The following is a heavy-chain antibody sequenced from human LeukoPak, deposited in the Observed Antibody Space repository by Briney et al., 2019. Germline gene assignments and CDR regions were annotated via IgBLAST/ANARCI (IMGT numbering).Heavy chain of an antibody. CDR1: GFTFSSYA. Sequence: GGSLRLSCAASGFTFSSYAMSWVRQAPGKGLEWVSAISGSGGSTYYADSVKGRFTTSRDNSKNTLYLQMNSLRAEDTAVYYCAKAGYYDSSGYYWDYWGQGTLVTVSS. D-gene: IGHD3-22*01. CDR3: AKAGYYDSSGYYWDY. J-gene: IGHJ4*02. CDR2: ISGSGGST. V-gene: IGHV3-23*01.